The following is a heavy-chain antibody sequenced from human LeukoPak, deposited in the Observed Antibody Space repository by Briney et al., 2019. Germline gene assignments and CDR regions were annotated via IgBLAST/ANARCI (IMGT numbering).Heavy chain of an antibody. D-gene: IGHD6-6*01. CDR3: ARDRYSSSSEFDY. Sequence: SETLSLTCTVSGGSISNYYWSWIRQPPGKGLEWIGYIYYSGSTNYNPSLKSRVTISVDTSKNQFSLKLSSVTAADTAVYYCARDRYSSSSEFDYWGQGTLVTVSS. V-gene: IGHV4-59*01. J-gene: IGHJ4*02. CDR2: IYYSGST. CDR1: GGSISNYY.